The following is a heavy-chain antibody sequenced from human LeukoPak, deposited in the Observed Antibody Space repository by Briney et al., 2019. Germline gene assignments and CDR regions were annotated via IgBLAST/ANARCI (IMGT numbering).Heavy chain of an antibody. CDR3: ASPYSSGWYSFDY. J-gene: IGHJ4*02. V-gene: IGHV3-66*01. CDR2: IYSGGST. D-gene: IGHD6-19*01. CDR1: GFTVSRNY. Sequence: RGSLRLSCAASGFTVSRNYMSWVRQAPGKGLEWVSVIYSGGSTYYADSVKGRFTISRDNSKNTLYLQMNSLRAEDTAVYYCASPYSSGWYSFDYWGQGTLVTVRS.